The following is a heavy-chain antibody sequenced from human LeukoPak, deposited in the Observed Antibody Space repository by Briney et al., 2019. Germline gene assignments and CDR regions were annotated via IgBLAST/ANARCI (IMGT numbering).Heavy chain of an antibody. J-gene: IGHJ3*02. CDR1: GYTFTSYY. CDR3: AREGGVLYYDILTGYYPADNDAFDI. Sequence: ASVKVSCKASGYTFTSYYMHWVRQAPGQGLEWMGLINPSGGSTSYAQKVQGRATMTRDTSTSTVYMELSSLRSEDTAVYYCAREGGVLYYDILTGYYPADNDAFDIWGQGTMVTVSS. V-gene: IGHV1-46*01. D-gene: IGHD3-9*01. CDR2: INPSGGST.